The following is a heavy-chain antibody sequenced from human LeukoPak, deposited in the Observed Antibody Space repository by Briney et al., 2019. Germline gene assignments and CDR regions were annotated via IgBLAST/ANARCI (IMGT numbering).Heavy chain of an antibody. CDR3: AREPYIRSSLNWFDP. J-gene: IGHJ5*02. CDR2: IWYDGSNK. Sequence: GRSLRLSCAASGFTFSSYGMHWVRQAPGQGLEWVAVIWYDGSNKYYADSVKGRFTTSRDNSKNTLYLQMNSLRAEDTAVYYCAREPYIRSSLNWFDPWGQGTLVTVSS. V-gene: IGHV3-33*01. CDR1: GFTFSSYG. D-gene: IGHD2-2*01.